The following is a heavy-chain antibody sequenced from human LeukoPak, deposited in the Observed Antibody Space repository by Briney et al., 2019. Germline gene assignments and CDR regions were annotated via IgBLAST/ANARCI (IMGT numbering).Heavy chain of an antibody. CDR3: ARTGTGNYFDY. J-gene: IGHJ4*02. CDR1: GYSISSGYY. CDR2: IYQSGST. D-gene: IGHD1-14*01. Sequence: SETLSLTCAVSGYSISSGYYWGWIRQPPGKGLEWIGTIYQSGSTYYNPSLKSRVTISVDTSENQLSLKLTSVTAADTTVYYCARTGTGNYFDYWGQGTLVTDSS. V-gene: IGHV4-38-2*01.